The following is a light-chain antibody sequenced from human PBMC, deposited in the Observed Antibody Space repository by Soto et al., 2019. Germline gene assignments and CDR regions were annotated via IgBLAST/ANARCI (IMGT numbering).Light chain of an antibody. Sequence: QSALTQPASVSGSPGQSITISCTGTSSDVGGYKYVSWYQQQPGRVPKLMIYDVSNRPSGVSNRFSGSKSGNTASLTISGLQAEDEADYYCSSYTSSSTLVFGGGTKLTVL. CDR1: SSDVGGYKY. CDR2: DVS. CDR3: SSYTSSSTLV. V-gene: IGLV2-14*01. J-gene: IGLJ2*01.